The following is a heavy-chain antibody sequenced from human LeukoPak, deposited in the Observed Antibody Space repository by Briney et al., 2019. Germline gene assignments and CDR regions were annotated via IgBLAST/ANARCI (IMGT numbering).Heavy chain of an antibody. CDR2: ILYDGNNE. Sequence: PGRSLSLSCAASGFSFSSFGMHWVRKVPGKGLEWVSVILYDGNNEYYADSVKGRFTISRDNSKNTLFLHMTSLTAEDTAAYYCAKDRSLYCSTSTCYGTIDYWGQGALVTVTS. V-gene: IGHV3-30*18. CDR1: GFSFSSFG. CDR3: AKDRSLYCSTSTCYGTIDY. J-gene: IGHJ4*02. D-gene: IGHD2-2*01.